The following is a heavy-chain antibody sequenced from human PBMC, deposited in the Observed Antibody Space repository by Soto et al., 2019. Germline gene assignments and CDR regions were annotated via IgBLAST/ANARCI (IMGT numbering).Heavy chain of an antibody. D-gene: IGHD3-16*02. CDR1: GFTFSSYA. V-gene: IGHV3-23*01. Sequence: AGGSLRLSCAASGFTFSSYAMSWVRQAPGKGLEWVSAISGSGGSTYYADSVKGRFTISRDNSKNTLYLQMNSLRAEDTAVYYCAKDAAYDYIWGSYPRNDYWGQGTLVTVSS. CDR2: ISGSGGST. J-gene: IGHJ4*02. CDR3: AKDAAYDYIWGSYPRNDY.